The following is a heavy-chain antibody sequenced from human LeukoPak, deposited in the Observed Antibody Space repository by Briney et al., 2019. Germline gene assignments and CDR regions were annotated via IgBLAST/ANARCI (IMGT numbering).Heavy chain of an antibody. CDR3: AGHFGAWHYFDY. CDR1: GFTFSSYA. CDR2: ISYDGSTK. V-gene: IGHV3-30*04. Sequence: GGSLRLSCAASGFTFSSYAIHWVRQAPGKGLEWVAFISYDGSTKYSTDSVKGRLTISRDNSKNTLYLQMNSLRPEDTAVYYCAGHFGAWHYFDYWGQGTLVTVSS. J-gene: IGHJ4*02. D-gene: IGHD3-3*01.